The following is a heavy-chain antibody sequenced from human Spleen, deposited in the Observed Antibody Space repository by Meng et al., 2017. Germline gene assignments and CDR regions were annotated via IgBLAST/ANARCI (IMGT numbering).Heavy chain of an antibody. J-gene: IGHJ1*01. CDR1: GFTVSHNY. D-gene: IGHD6-19*01. Sequence: GESLKISCAASGFTVSHNYMSWVRQAPGKGLEWVSVIYSGGNTYYADSVKGRFTISRDNSKNTVFLQINSLRVEDTAVYYCARCLGASGWEGAEYFQHWGQGTLVTVFS. CDR3: ARCLGASGWEGAEYFQH. V-gene: IGHV3-66*02. CDR2: IYSGGNT.